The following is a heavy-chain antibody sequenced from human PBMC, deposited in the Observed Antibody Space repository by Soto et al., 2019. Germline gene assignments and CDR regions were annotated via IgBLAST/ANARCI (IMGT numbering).Heavy chain of an antibody. D-gene: IGHD3-9*01. V-gene: IGHV3-43*01. CDR1: GFTFDDYT. CDR2: ISWDGGST. CDR3: AKGAAKRYFDWLLRYGMDV. Sequence: GGSLRLSCAASGFTFDDYTMHWVRQAPGKGLEWVSLISWDGGSTYYADSVKGRFTISRDNSKNSLYLQMNSLRTEDTALYYCAKGAAKRYFDWLLRYGMDVWGQGTTVTSP. J-gene: IGHJ6*02.